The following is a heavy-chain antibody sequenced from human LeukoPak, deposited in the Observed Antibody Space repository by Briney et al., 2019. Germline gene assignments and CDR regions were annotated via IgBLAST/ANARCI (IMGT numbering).Heavy chain of an antibody. CDR3: AKALDNYDSSGFDY. J-gene: IGHJ4*02. CDR2: IGGSGGST. V-gene: IGHV3-23*01. CDR1: GFTFSSYA. D-gene: IGHD3-22*01. Sequence: GGSLRLSCAASGFTFSSYAMSWVRQAPGKGLEWVSGIGGSGGSTYYADSVKGRFTISRDNSKNTLYLQMNSLRAEDTAVYYCAKALDNYDSSGFDYWGQGTLVTVSS.